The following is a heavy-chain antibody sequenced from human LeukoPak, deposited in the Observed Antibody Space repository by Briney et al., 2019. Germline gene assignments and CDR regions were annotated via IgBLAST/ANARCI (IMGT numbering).Heavy chain of an antibody. CDR2: ISAYNGNT. CDR1: GYTFTSYG. CDR3: AREFGGGYYDFWSALGYYYYGMDV. D-gene: IGHD3-3*01. V-gene: IGHV1-18*01. J-gene: IGHJ6*02. Sequence: ASVKVSCKASGYTFTSYGISWVRQAPGQGLEWMGWISAYNGNTNYAQKLQGRVTMTTDTSTSTAYMELRSLRSDDTAVYYCAREFGGGYYDFWSALGYYYYGMDVRGQGTTVTVSS.